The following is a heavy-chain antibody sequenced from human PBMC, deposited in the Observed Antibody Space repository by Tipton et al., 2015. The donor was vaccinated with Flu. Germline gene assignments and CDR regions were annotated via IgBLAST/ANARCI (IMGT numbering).Heavy chain of an antibody. D-gene: IGHD6-19*01. CDR2: VYYRGST. CDR3: ARGQGNSGWRYFDY. Sequence: TLSLTCMISGGSISSYYWSWIRQSPGRGLEWIGYVYYRGSTNYSPSLKSRVTMSVDTSKNQFSLKLSSMTAADTAVYYCARGQGNSGWRYFDYWGQGTLVTVSS. CDR1: GGSISSYY. V-gene: IGHV4-59*12. J-gene: IGHJ4*02.